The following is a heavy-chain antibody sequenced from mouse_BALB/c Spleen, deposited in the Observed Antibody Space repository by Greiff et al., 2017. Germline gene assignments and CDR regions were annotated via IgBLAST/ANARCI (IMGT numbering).Heavy chain of an antibody. CDR1: GFTFSSFG. D-gene: IGHD2-2*01. CDR3: ARSRGYEAWFAY. V-gene: IGHV5-17*02. Sequence: EVQRVESGGGLVQPGGSRKLSCAASGFTFSSFGMHWVRQAPEKGLEWVAYISSGSSTIYYADTVKGRFTISRDNPKNTLFLQMTSLRSEDTAMYYCARSRGYEAWFAYWGQGTLVTVSA. CDR2: ISSGSSTI. J-gene: IGHJ3*01.